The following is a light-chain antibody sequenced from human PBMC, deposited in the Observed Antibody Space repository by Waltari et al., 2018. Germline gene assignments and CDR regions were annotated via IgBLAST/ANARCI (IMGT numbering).Light chain of an antibody. Sequence: EIVLTQSPGTLPLSPGESATLSCRASQSVSSNYLAWYQQKPGQAPKILIFGASSRGIGVPDRFSGSGSGTDFTLTISRLEPEDFAVYYCQQYGGSSYTFGQGTKLEIK. V-gene: IGKV3-20*01. CDR3: QQYGGSSYT. J-gene: IGKJ2*01. CDR2: GAS. CDR1: QSVSSNY.